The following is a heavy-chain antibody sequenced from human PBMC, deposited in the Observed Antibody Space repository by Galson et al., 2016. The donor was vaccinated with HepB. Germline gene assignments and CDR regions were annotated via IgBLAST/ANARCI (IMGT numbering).Heavy chain of an antibody. D-gene: IGHD5-18*01. CDR3: AREIPRKQLWLRFGYFDS. CDR2: MNPKSGNT. CDR1: GYTFTSSD. Sequence: SVKVSCKASGYTFTSSDINWVRQATGQGLEWMGWMNPKSGNTGYAQKFQGRVTMTRDTSISTAYMELSSLRSEDTAAYYCAREIPRKQLWLRFGYFDSWGQGTLVTVSS. V-gene: IGHV1-8*01. J-gene: IGHJ4*02.